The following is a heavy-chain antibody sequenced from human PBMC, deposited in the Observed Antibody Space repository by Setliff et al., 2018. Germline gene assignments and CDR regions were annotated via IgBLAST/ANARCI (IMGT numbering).Heavy chain of an antibody. CDR2: INHSGST. Sequence: SETLSLTCAVYGGSFSGYYWSWIRQPPGKGLEWIGEINHSGSTNYNPSLKSRVTISVDTSKNQFSLKLSSVTAADTAVYYCARVDIVLMVYDDWGQGTMVTVSS. V-gene: IGHV4-34*01. J-gene: IGHJ3*01. CDR3: ARVDIVLMVYDD. CDR1: GGSFSGYY. D-gene: IGHD2-8*01.